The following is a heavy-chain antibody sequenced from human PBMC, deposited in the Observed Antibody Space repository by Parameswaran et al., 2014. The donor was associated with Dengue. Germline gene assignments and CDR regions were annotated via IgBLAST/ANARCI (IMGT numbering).Heavy chain of an antibody. CDR2: IYTSGST. V-gene: IGHV4-4*07. J-gene: IGHJ5*02. D-gene: IGHD2-15*01. Sequence: RWIRQPPGKGLEWIGRIYTSGSTNYNPSLKSRVTMSVDTSKNQFSLKLSSVTAADTAVYYCARGQACSGGSCYSGGWFDPWGQGNPGHRLL. CDR3: ARGQACSGGSCYSGGWFDP.